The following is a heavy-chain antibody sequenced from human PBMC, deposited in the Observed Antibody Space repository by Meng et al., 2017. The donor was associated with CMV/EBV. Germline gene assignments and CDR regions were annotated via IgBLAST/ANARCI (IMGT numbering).Heavy chain of an antibody. D-gene: IGHD6-13*01. V-gene: IGHV3-11*01. J-gene: IGHJ6*02. CDR2: ISSSGSTI. CDR1: GFTFSDYY. Sequence: GESLKISCAASGFTFSDYYMSWIRQAPGKGLEWVSYISSSGSTIYYADSVKGRFTISRDNAKNSLYLQMNSLRAEDTAVYYCAAGTVHTSSWTGSGVGGGMDVWGQGTTVTVSS. CDR3: AAGTVHTSSWTGSGVGGGMDV.